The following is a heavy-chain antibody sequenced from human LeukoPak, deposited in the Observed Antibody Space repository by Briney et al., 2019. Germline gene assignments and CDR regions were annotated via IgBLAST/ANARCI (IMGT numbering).Heavy chain of an antibody. Sequence: GGSLRLSCAASGFSVSNYYMSWVRQPPGKGLEWVSVMYTGGGRYYGDSVKGRFTISRDNSKNTVFLQMNSLRVEDTALYYCTRGQSYCGADCYSDGGQGTLVTVSS. V-gene: IGHV3-66*01. J-gene: IGHJ4*02. CDR3: TRGQSYCGADCYSD. CDR1: GFSVSNYY. D-gene: IGHD2-21*02. CDR2: MYTGGGR.